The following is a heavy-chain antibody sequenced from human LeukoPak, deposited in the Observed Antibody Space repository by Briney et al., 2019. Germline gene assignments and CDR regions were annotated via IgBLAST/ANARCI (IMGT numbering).Heavy chain of an antibody. Sequence: GGSLRLSCAASGFTFSSYGMHWVRQALGKGLEWVAVIWYDGSNKYYADSVKGRFTISRDNSKNTLYLQMNSLRAEDTAVYYCARITPGGYDPWGQGTLVTVSS. D-gene: IGHD5-12*01. CDR2: IWYDGSNK. CDR3: ARITPGGYDP. J-gene: IGHJ5*02. V-gene: IGHV3-33*01. CDR1: GFTFSSYG.